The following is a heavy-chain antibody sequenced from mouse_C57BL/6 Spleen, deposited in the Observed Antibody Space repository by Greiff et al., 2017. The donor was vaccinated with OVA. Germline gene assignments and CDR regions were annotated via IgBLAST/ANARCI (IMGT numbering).Heavy chain of an antibody. CDR3: ARDVYYYGSFYAMDY. CDR2: IYPGDGDT. CDR1: GYAFSSSW. V-gene: IGHV1-82*01. Sequence: QVQLQQSGPELVKPGASVKISCKASGYAFSSSWMNWVKQRPGKGLEWIGRIYPGDGDTNYNGKFKGKATLTADKSSSTAYMQLSSLTSEDSAVYFCARDVYYYGSFYAMDYWGQGTSVTVSS. D-gene: IGHD1-1*01. J-gene: IGHJ4*01.